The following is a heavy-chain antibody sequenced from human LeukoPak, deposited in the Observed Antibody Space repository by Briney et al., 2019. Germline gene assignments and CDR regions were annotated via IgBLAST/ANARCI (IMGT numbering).Heavy chain of an antibody. CDR3: ARDYSSGYDAFDI. CDR2: IYPGDSDT. J-gene: IGHJ3*02. V-gene: IGHV5-51*01. D-gene: IGHD6-19*01. CDR1: GYSFTSYW. Sequence: GESLKISCKGSGYSFTSYWIGWVRQMPGKGLGWMGIIYPGDSDTRYSPSFQGQVTISADKSISTAYLQWSSLKASDTAMYYCARDYSSGYDAFDIWGQGTMVTVSS.